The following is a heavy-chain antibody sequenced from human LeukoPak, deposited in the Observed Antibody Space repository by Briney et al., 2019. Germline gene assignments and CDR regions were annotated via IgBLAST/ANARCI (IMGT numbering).Heavy chain of an antibody. CDR2: IYHSGGT. D-gene: IGHD6-19*01. J-gene: IGHJ4*02. CDR1: GGSISSSNW. V-gene: IGHV4-4*02. Sequence: PSGTLSLTCAVSGGSISSSNWWSWVRQPPGKGLEWIGEIYHSGGTNYNPSLKSRVTISVDKSKNQFSLKLSSVTAADTAVYYCARRGVSSGWTLDYWGQGTLVTVSS. CDR3: ARRGVSSGWTLDY.